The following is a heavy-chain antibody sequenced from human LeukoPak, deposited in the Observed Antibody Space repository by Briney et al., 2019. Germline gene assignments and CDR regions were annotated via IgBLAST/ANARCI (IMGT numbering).Heavy chain of an antibody. CDR1: GFTFSSYA. J-gene: IGHJ5*02. CDR2: ISGSGGST. CDR3: AKLPYSDFWSGYQNWFDP. V-gene: IGHV3-23*01. D-gene: IGHD3-3*01. Sequence: GGSLRLSCAASGFTFSSYAMSWVRQAPGKGLEWVSAISGSGGSTYYADSVKGRFTISRDNSKNTLYLQMNSLRAEDTAVYYCAKLPYSDFWSGYQNWFDPWGQGTLVTVSS.